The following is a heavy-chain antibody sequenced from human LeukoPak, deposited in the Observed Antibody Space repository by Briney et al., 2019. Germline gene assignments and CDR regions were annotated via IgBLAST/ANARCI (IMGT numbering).Heavy chain of an antibody. Sequence: SETLSLTCAVYGGSFSGYYWSWIRQPPGKGLEWIGEINHSGSTNYNPSLKSRATISVDTSKNQFSLKLSSVTAADTAVYYCARGGLSTPSTHWGQGTLVTVSS. CDR3: ARGGLSTPSTH. V-gene: IGHV4-34*01. CDR2: INHSGST. D-gene: IGHD2-2*01. CDR1: GGSFSGYY. J-gene: IGHJ4*02.